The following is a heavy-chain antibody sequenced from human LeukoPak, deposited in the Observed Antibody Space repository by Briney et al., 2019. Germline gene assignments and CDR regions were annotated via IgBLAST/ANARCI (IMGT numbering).Heavy chain of an antibody. CDR2: ITSTSSYI. V-gene: IGHV3-21*01. J-gene: IGHJ4*02. D-gene: IGHD1-26*01. CDR1: GFAFSTYS. CDR3: ARVAGGSHHFDY. Sequence: GGSLRLSCAASGFAFSTYSMNWVRQAPGKGLEWVSSITSTSSYIYYADSVKGRFTISRDNAKNSLYLQMNTLRADDTAVYYCARVAGGSHHFDYWGQGTLVTVSS.